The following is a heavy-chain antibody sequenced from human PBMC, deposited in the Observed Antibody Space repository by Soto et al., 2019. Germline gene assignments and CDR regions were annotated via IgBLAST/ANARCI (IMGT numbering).Heavy chain of an antibody. Sequence: ASVKVSCKASGYTLTSYGISWLRQAPGQGLEWMGWISAYNGNTNYAQKLQGRVTMTTDTSTSTAYMELRSRRSDDTAVYYCARGGSIGFFEWLPSRDYYYYGMDVWGQGTTVTVSS. CDR2: ISAYNGNT. CDR1: GYTLTSYG. J-gene: IGHJ6*02. V-gene: IGHV1-18*01. CDR3: ARGGSIGFFEWLPSRDYYYYGMDV. D-gene: IGHD3-3*02.